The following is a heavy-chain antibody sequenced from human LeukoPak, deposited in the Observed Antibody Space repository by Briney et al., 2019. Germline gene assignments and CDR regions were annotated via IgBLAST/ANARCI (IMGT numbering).Heavy chain of an antibody. D-gene: IGHD4-23*01. V-gene: IGHV4-59*08. Sequence: SETLSLTCTVSGGSISSYYWSWIRQPPGKGLEWIGYIYYSGSTNYNPSLKSRVTISVDTSKNQFSLKLGSVTAADTAVYYCARQAADYGGNQRGYYFDYWGQGTLVTVSS. J-gene: IGHJ4*02. CDR1: GGSISSYY. CDR2: IYYSGST. CDR3: ARQAADYGGNQRGYYFDY.